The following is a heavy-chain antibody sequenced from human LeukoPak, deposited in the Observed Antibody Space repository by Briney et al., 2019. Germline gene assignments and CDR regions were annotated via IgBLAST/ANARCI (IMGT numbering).Heavy chain of an antibody. CDR1: GFTVSSNY. CDR3: ATCASSSGWCKFDS. Sequence: GGSLRLSCAASGFTVSSNYMSWVRQAPGRGLEWVSLIYSAGSTYYADSVKGRFTISRDNSKNTLYLQMNSLRAEDTAVYYCATCASSSGWCKFDSWGQGTLVTVSS. V-gene: IGHV3-53*01. J-gene: IGHJ4*02. D-gene: IGHD6-19*01. CDR2: IYSAGST.